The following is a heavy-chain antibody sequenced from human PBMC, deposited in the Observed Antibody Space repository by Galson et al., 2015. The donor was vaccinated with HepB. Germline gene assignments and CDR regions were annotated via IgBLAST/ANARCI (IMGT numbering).Heavy chain of an antibody. V-gene: IGHV3-30*04. CDR2: ISFDGRNK. Sequence: SLRLSCAASGFTFSSYSMHWVRQAPGKGLECVALISFDGRNKSYADSVKGRFTLSRDNSKNTLSLHMNSLSAEDTAVYYYARDGRLFEWLGYFGFWGQGTLVTVSS. CDR1: GFTFSSYS. D-gene: IGHD3-3*01. J-gene: IGHJ4*02. CDR3: ARDGRLFEWLGYFGF.